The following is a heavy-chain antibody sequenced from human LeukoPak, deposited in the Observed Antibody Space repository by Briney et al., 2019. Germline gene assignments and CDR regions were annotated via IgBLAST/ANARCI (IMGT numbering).Heavy chain of an antibody. CDR2: INPNSGVT. CDR3: ARRFDYGDGGHYFDY. Sequence: ASVKVSCKASGYTFTDYYIHWVRQAPGQGLEWMGWINPNSGVTNYAQNFQGRVTMTRDTSISTAYLQWSSLKASDTAMYYCARRFDYGDGGHYFDYWGQGTLVTVSS. CDR1: GYTFTDYY. J-gene: IGHJ4*02. D-gene: IGHD4-17*01. V-gene: IGHV1-2*02.